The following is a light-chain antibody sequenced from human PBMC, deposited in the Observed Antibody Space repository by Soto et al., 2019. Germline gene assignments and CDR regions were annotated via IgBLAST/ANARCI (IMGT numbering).Light chain of an antibody. CDR2: LGS. V-gene: IGKV2-28*01. J-gene: IGKJ5*01. CDR1: HSLLHSNGYNY. CDR3: MQALHSFT. Sequence: DIVMTQSPLYLHVTPGEPSSLSCRSIHSLLHSNGYNYLDWYLQKPGQSPQLLIYLGSNRASGVTDRFSGSGSGTDFKLKISRVEAEDVGVYYCMQALHSFTVGQVTRLEIK.